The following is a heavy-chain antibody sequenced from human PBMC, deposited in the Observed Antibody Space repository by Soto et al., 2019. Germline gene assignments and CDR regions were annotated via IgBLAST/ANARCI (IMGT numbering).Heavy chain of an antibody. Sequence: ASVKVSCKASGYTFTSYDINWVRQAPGKGLEWMGGFDPEDGETIYAQKFQGRVTMTEDTSTDTAYMELSSLRSEDTAVYYCATRRITMIVVANTGAFDIWGQGTMVTVS. J-gene: IGHJ3*02. D-gene: IGHD3-22*01. CDR1: GYTFTSYD. CDR2: FDPEDGET. CDR3: ATRRITMIVVANTGAFDI. V-gene: IGHV1-24*01.